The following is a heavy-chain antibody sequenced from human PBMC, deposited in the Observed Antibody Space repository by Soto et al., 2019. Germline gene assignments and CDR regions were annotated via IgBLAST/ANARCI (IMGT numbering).Heavy chain of an antibody. D-gene: IGHD6-13*01. CDR2: IYYSGST. CDR3: ASGQQLVHFDY. V-gene: IGHV4-39*01. Sequence: QLQLQESGPGLVKPSETLSLTCTVSGGSISSSSYYWGWIRQPPGKGLEWIGSIYYSGSTYYNPSLKGRVTISVDTSKNQFSLKLSSVTAADTAVYYCASGQQLVHFDYWGQGTLVTVSS. CDR1: GGSISSSSYY. J-gene: IGHJ4*02.